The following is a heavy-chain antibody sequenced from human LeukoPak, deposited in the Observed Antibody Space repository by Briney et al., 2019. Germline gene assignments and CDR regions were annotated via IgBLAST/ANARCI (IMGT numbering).Heavy chain of an antibody. V-gene: IGHV3-48*04. CDR1: GLTLGSYS. CDR2: ISSSGSTI. Sequence: RRSRRLSCAAAGLTLGSYSINWACPGPRDWLAWVSYISSSGSTIYYADSVKGRFTISRDNAKNSLYLLMNSLRAEDTSVYYCARGPLGGDYYFDYWGQGTLVTVSS. D-gene: IGHD2-21*02. CDR3: ARGPLGGDYYFDY. J-gene: IGHJ4*02.